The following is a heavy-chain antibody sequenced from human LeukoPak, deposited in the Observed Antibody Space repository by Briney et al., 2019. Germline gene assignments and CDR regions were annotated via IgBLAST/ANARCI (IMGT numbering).Heavy chain of an antibody. D-gene: IGHD6-13*01. J-gene: IGHJ4*02. V-gene: IGHV4-39*07. CDR1: GGSISSSSYY. Sequence: SETLSLTCTVSGGSISSSSYYWGWIRQPPGKGLEWIGSIYHSGSTNYNPSLKSRVTISVDKSKNQFSLKLSSVTAADTAVYYCARAGLYSSSWSTDYWGQGTLVTVSS. CDR3: ARAGLYSSSWSTDY. CDR2: IYHSGST.